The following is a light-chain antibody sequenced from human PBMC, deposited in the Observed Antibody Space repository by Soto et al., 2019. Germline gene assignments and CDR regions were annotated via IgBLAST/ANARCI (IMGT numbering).Light chain of an antibody. Sequence: QSVLTQPPSVSGAPRQRVTISCSGGSSNVGNNGVAWYQQFPGKAPKLLIYYDDLLPSGVSDRFSGSKSATSASLAISGLQSEDEADYYCAAWDDSLNGPVFGGGTKLTVL. V-gene: IGLV1-36*01. CDR2: YDD. J-gene: IGLJ2*01. CDR3: AAWDDSLNGPV. CDR1: SSNVGNNG.